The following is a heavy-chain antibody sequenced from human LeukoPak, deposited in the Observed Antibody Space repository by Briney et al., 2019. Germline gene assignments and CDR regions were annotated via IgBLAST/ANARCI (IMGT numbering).Heavy chain of an antibody. J-gene: IGHJ4*02. V-gene: IGHV3-48*01. Sequence: PGGSLRLSCAASGFTFSSYSMNWVRQAPGKGLEWVSYISSSSSIIYYADSVKGRFTISRDNAKNSLYLQMNSLRAEDTAVYYCAREKYYYDSSGYWARYFDYWGQGTLVTVSS. CDR3: AREKYYYDSSGYWARYFDY. CDR1: GFTFSSYS. CDR2: ISSSSSII. D-gene: IGHD3-22*01.